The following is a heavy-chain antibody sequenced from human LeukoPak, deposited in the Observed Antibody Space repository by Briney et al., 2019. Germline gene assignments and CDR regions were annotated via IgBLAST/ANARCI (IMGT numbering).Heavy chain of an antibody. CDR3: ARGRGDSKGTSFDF. Sequence: ASETLSLTCTVSGGSMNNYYWSWIRQSPGKGLEWIGYIYHTGSATYKPSLKSRVTLSSDTSKNQFSLKLSSVTAADTAVYYCARGRGDSKGTSFDFWGQGTLVTVSS. D-gene: IGHD3-22*01. CDR2: IYHTGSA. V-gene: IGHV4-59*01. J-gene: IGHJ4*02. CDR1: GGSMNNYY.